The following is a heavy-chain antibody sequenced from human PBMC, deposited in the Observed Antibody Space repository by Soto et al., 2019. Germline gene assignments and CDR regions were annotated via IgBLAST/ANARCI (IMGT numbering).Heavy chain of an antibody. CDR3: ARASGPRGDIVLMVYVPRDYYYGMDV. V-gene: IGHV3-7*03. D-gene: IGHD2-8*01. CDR1: GFTFSSYW. Sequence: GGSLRLSCAASGFTFSSYWMSWVRQAPGKGLEWVANIKQDGSEKYYVDSVKGRFTISRDNAKNSLYLQMNSLRAEDTAVYYCARASGPRGDIVLMVYVPRDYYYGMDVWGQGTTVTVS. CDR2: IKQDGSEK. J-gene: IGHJ6*02.